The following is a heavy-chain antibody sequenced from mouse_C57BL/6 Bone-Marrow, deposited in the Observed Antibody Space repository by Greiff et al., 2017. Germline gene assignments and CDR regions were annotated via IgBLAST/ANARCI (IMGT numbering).Heavy chain of an antibody. CDR1: GYTFTSYG. D-gene: IGHD2-2*01. CDR3: AREGIYYGYDD. CDR2: IYPRSGNT. J-gene: IGHJ2*01. Sequence: QVQLKQSGAELARPGASVKLSCKASGYTFTSYGISWVKQRTGQGLEWIGEIYPRSGNTYYNEKFKGKATLTADKSSSTAYMELRSLTSEDSAVYFCAREGIYYGYDDWGQGTTLTVSS. V-gene: IGHV1-81*01.